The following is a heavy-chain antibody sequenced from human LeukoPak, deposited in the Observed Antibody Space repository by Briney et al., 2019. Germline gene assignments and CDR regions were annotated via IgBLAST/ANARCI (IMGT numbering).Heavy chain of an antibody. D-gene: IGHD3-10*01. CDR2: IYYSGST. J-gene: IGHJ3*02. CDR1: GGSIGSYY. Sequence: SETLSLTCTVSGGSIGSYYWSWIRQPPGKGLEWIGYIYYSGSTNYNPSLKSRVTISVDTSRNQFSLKLSSVTAADTAVYYCAREGSGFGAFDIWGQGTMVTVSS. V-gene: IGHV4-59*01. CDR3: AREGSGFGAFDI.